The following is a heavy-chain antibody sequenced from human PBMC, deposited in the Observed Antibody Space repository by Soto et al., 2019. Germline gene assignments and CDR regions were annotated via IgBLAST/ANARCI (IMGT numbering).Heavy chain of an antibody. V-gene: IGHV4-30-4*01. D-gene: IGHD3-16*01. CDR3: ARRNWGGYFDY. J-gene: IGHJ4*02. CDR2: IFHSGGT. CDR1: GGSITSGDYY. Sequence: SETLSLTCTVSGGSITSGDYYWSWIRQPPGKGLEWIGYIFHSGGTYFNPSLKSRVTISVDTSKNQFPLKLSSVTAADTAVYYCARRNWGGYFDYWGQGTVVTVSS.